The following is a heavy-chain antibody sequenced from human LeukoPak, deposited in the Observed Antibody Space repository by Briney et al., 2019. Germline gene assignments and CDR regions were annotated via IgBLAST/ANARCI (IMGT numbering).Heavy chain of an antibody. CDR3: ARGITIFGVDQYYMDV. Sequence: SETLSLTCTVSGGSVSSSSFYWGWIRQPPGKGLEWIGSIYYNGNTYYNPSLKSRVTISVDTSKNQFSLKLSSVTAADTAVYYCARGITIFGVDQYYMDVWGKGTTVTVSS. CDR1: GGSVSSSSFY. J-gene: IGHJ6*03. CDR2: IYYNGNT. V-gene: IGHV4-39*07. D-gene: IGHD3-3*01.